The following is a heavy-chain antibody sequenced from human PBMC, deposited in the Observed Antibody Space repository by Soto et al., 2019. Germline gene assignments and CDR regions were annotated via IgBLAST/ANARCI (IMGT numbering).Heavy chain of an antibody. CDR2: IYSGGST. CDR1: GFTVSSNY. J-gene: IGHJ5*02. CDR3: ARVGFVYPPIAARGWFDP. V-gene: IGHV3-66*01. Sequence: GGSLRLSCAASGFTVSSNYMSWVRQAPGKGLEWVSVIYSGGSTYYADSVKGRFTISRDNSKNTLYLQMNSLRAEDTAVYYCARVGFVYPPIAARGWFDPWGQGTLVTVSS. D-gene: IGHD6-6*01.